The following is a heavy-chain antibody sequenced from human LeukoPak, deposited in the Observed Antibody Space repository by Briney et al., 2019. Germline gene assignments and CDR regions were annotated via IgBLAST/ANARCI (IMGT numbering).Heavy chain of an antibody. CDR3: ARGSSGYDSLTYYYYYMDV. CDR2: IIPIFGTA. D-gene: IGHD5-12*01. CDR1: GGTFSSYA. J-gene: IGHJ6*03. V-gene: IGHV1-69*13. Sequence: SVKVSCKASGGTFSSYAISWVRQAPGQGLEWMGGIIPIFGTANYAQKFQGRVTITADESTSTAYMELSSLRSEDTAVYYCARGSSGYDSLTYYYYYMDVWGKGTTVTISS.